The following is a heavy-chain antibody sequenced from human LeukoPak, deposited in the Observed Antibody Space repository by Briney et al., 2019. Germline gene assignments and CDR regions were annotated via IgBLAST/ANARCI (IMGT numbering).Heavy chain of an antibody. CDR3: AEGGPHYDFWSGPRTDAFDI. V-gene: IGHV3-23*01. D-gene: IGHD3-3*01. CDR1: GFTFSSYA. J-gene: IGHJ3*02. Sequence: PGGSLRLSCAASGFTFSSYAMSWVRQAPGKGLEWVSAISGSGGSTYYADSVKGRFTISRDNSKNTLYLQMNSLRAEDTAVYYCAEGGPHYDFWSGPRTDAFDIWGQGTMVTVSS. CDR2: ISGSGGST.